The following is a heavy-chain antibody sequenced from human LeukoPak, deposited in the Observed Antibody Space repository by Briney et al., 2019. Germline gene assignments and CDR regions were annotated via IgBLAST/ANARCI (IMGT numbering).Heavy chain of an antibody. Sequence: ASVKVSCKASGYTFTSYHMHWVRQAPGQGLEWMGIINPSGGTTNYAQKFRGRVTMTRDMSTSTAYMELRSLRSDDTAVYYCARDPGYTRIDYWGQGTLVTVSS. CDR1: GYTFTSYH. J-gene: IGHJ4*02. V-gene: IGHV1-46*01. CDR2: INPSGGTT. D-gene: IGHD6-13*01. CDR3: ARDPGYTRIDY.